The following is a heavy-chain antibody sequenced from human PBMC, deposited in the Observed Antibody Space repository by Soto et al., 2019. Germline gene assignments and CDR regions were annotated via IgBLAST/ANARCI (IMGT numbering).Heavy chain of an antibody. CDR2: IIPIFGTA. D-gene: IGHD4-17*01. CDR1: GGTFSSYA. J-gene: IGHJ6*02. Sequence: QVQLVQSGAEVKKPGSSVKVSCKASGGTFSSYAISWVRQAPGQGLEWMGGIIPIFGTANYAQKFQGRVTITADESTSTAYMELSSLRSEDTAVYYCARDQGWMTTGSSNYYGMDVWGQGTTVTVSS. V-gene: IGHV1-69*01. CDR3: ARDQGWMTTGSSNYYGMDV.